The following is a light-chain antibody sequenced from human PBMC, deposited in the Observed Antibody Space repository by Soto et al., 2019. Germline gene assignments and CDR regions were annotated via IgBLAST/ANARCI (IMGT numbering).Light chain of an antibody. CDR1: SSDGGGYNY. CDR2: EVD. CDR3: SSYTSSNTLV. V-gene: IGLV2-14*01. J-gene: IGLJ1*01. Sequence: QSVLAQPASVSGSPGQSTIISCTGTSSDGGGYNYVAWYQQHPGKAPKFLIYEVDNRASGVSDRFSGSKSGNTASLTISGLQAEDEADYYCSSYTSSNTLVFRNGTTFTVL.